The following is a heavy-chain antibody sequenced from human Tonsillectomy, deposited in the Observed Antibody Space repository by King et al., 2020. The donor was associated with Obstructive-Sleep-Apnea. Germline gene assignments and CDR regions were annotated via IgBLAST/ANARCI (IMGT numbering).Heavy chain of an antibody. Sequence: VQLQESGPGLVEPSETLSLTCTVSGASVNSFYWSWIRQPAGEGLEWIGRIYTSGSTDYNPSLKSRVTMSVDTSKNQFSLKLISVTAADPAVYYCARVGETIYYYYGMDVWGQGTTVTVSS. CDR2: IYTSGST. D-gene: IGHD1-7*01. CDR1: GASVNSFY. V-gene: IGHV4-4*07. CDR3: ARVGETIYYYYGMDV. J-gene: IGHJ6*02.